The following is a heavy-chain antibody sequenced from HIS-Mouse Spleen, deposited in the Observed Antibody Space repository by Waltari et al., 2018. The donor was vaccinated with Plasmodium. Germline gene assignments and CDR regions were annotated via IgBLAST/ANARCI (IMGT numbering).Heavy chain of an antibody. V-gene: IGHV1-2*02. CDR2: IKPNGGGT. D-gene: IGHD6-13*01. CDR1: GYTFTGYY. J-gene: IGHJ1*01. Sequence: QVQLVQSGAEVKKPGASVKVSCKASGYTFTGYYMHWVRQAPGQGLGWMGWIKPNGGGTNYAKKFQGRVTMTRDTSISTAYMELSRLRSDDTAVYYCARVLGYKAAAGTFVEYFQHWGQGTLVTVSS. CDR3: ARVLGYKAAAGTFVEYFQH.